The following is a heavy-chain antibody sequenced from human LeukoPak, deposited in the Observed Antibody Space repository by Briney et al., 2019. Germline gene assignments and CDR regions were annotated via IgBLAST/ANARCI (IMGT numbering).Heavy chain of an antibody. CDR1: GFSVSDYS. J-gene: IGHJ4*02. CDR2: VMSGRGST. CDR3: TRERRGSYYAFES. Sequence: GGSLRLSCAASGFSVSDYSISWIRQSPGKGPEWISYVMSGRGSTNYANSVKGRFTTSRDNAKNSVALQLDGLRADDTAVYYCTRERRGSYYAFESWGQGTLVTVSS. D-gene: IGHD3-16*01. V-gene: IGHV3-11*05.